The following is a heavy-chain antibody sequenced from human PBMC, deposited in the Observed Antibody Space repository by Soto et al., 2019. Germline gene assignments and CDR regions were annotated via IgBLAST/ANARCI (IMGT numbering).Heavy chain of an antibody. CDR3: ARVSGSYATSIDY. CDR2: ISSTGSTI. Sequence: EVQLVESGGGLVQPGGSLRLSCEASQFTFRSYSMNWVRQAPGKGLEWISYISSTGSTIYYGDSVEGRFTTSRDNAKNSLYLQINSLRDDDTAVYYCARVSGSYATSIDYWGQGVLVTVSS. D-gene: IGHD1-26*01. CDR1: QFTFRSYS. J-gene: IGHJ4*02. V-gene: IGHV3-48*02.